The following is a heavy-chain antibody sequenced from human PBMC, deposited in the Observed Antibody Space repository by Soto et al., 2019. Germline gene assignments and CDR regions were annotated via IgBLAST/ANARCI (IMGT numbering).Heavy chain of an antibody. CDR2: IYYSGST. J-gene: IGHJ4*02. D-gene: IGHD6-13*01. CDR3: ARHEFAAAAGSDYFDY. CDR1: GGSISSSSYY. Sequence: KSSETLSLTCTVSGGSISSSSYYWGWIRQPPGKGLEWIGSIYYSGSTYYNPSLKSRVTISVDTSKNQFSLKLSSVTAADTAVYYCARHEFAAAAGSDYFDYCGQGTLVTVSS. V-gene: IGHV4-39*01.